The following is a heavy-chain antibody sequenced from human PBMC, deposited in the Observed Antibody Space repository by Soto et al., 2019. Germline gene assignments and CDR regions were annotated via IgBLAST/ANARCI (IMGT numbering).Heavy chain of an antibody. CDR1: GYTFTSYA. J-gene: IGHJ5*02. Sequence: GASVKVSCKASGYTFTSYAMHWVRQAPRQRLEWMGWINAGNGNTKYSQKFQGRVTITRDTSASTAYMELSSLRSEDTAVYYCARDCSSTSCPMGHNWFDPWGQGTLVTVSS. CDR3: ARDCSSTSCPMGHNWFDP. D-gene: IGHD2-2*01. CDR2: INAGNGNT. V-gene: IGHV1-3*01.